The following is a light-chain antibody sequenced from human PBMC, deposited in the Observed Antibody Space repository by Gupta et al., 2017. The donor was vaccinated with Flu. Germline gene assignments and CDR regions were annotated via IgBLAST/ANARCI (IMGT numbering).Light chain of an antibody. CDR1: NSDIGAYHY. CDR3: GSYGGVGV. J-gene: IGLJ2*01. Sequence: SALTQPASVSVSPGQSTAISCTGTNSDIGAYHYFSWYQQHPRKAPNLMTNDGSYRPPGVSTGFSGSKSGNTAALTVAGRQEDDEADHYWGSYGGVGVFGGGTKVTVL. CDR2: DGS. V-gene: IGLV2-14*03.